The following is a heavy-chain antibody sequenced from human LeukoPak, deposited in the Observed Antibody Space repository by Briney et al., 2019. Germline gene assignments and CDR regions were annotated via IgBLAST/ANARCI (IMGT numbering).Heavy chain of an antibody. V-gene: IGHV4-4*07. CDR2: IYTSGST. CDR3: ARAPITIFGVVNAFDI. Sequence: SGTLSLTCTVSGGSISSYYWSWIRQPAGKGLEWIGRIYTSGSTNYNPSLKSRVTMSVDTSKNQFSLKLSSVTAADTAVYYCARAPITIFGVVNAFDIWGQGTMVTVSS. CDR1: GGSISSYY. J-gene: IGHJ3*02. D-gene: IGHD3-3*01.